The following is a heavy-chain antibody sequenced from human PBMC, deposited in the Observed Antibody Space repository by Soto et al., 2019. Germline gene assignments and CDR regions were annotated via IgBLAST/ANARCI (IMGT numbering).Heavy chain of an antibody. CDR3: ARVFSPSITIFGVADNLYYFDY. V-gene: IGHV4-4*07. CDR2: IYTSGST. D-gene: IGHD3-3*01. J-gene: IGHJ4*01. CDR1: GGSISSYY. Sequence: PTKTLSLTCTVSGGSISSYYWSWIRQPAGKGLEWIGRIYTSGSTNYNPSLKSRVTMSVDTSKNQFSLKLSSVTAADTAVYYCARVFSPSITIFGVADNLYYFDYWGHGTLFTVS.